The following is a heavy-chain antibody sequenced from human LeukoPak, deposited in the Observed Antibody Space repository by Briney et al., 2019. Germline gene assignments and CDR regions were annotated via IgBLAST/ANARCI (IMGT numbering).Heavy chain of an antibody. D-gene: IGHD3-10*01. CDR2: ISYDGSNK. CDR1: GFTFSSYA. V-gene: IGHV3-30-3*01. Sequence: AGGSLRLSCAASGFTFSSYAMHWVRQAPGKGLEWVAVISYDGSNKYYADSVKGRFTISRDNSKNTLYLQMNSLRAEDTAVYYCARDRGVQAGAFDIWGQGTMVTVSS. J-gene: IGHJ3*02. CDR3: ARDRGVQAGAFDI.